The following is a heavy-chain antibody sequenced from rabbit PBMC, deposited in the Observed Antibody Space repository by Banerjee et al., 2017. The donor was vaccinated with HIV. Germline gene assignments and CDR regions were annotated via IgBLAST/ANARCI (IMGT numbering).Heavy chain of an antibody. J-gene: IGHJ4*01. Sequence: QQQLEESGGGLVKPGGTLTLTCKASGIDFSSYYYMCWVRQAPGKGLELIACIYTSSGSTWYASWVNGRFTISKTSSTTVTLQMTSLTAADTATYFCARGYAGYAAYDYANLWGPGTLVTVS. CDR1: GIDFSSYYY. CDR3: ARGYAGYAAYDYANL. CDR2: IYTSSGST. D-gene: IGHD7-1*01. V-gene: IGHV1S43*01.